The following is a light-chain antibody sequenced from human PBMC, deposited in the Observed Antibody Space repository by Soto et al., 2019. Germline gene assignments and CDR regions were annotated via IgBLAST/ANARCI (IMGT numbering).Light chain of an antibody. CDR2: AAS. CDR1: QSISSY. V-gene: IGKV1-39*01. CDR3: QQSYSTPPFT. Sequence: DIQMTQSPSSLSASVGDRVTITCRASQSISSYLNWYQQKPGKAPKLLIYAASSLQSGVPSRFSGSGSGTDLTITISSLQPEDFATHYCQQSYSTPPFTFGPGTKVDIK. J-gene: IGKJ3*01.